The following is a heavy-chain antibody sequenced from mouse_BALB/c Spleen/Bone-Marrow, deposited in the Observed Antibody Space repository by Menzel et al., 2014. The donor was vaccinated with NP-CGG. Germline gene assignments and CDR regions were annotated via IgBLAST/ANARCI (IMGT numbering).Heavy chain of an antibody. CDR1: GFSLTGYG. CDR3: ARDSFLITRALDY. V-gene: IGHV2-6-7*01. Sequence: QVQLQQSGPGLVAPSQSLFITCTVSGFSLTGYGVSWVRQPPGKGLEWLGMIWGDGSTDYNSALKSRLSISKDNSKSQVFLKMNSLQTDDTARYYCARDSFLITRALDYWGQGTSVTVSS. J-gene: IGHJ4*01. CDR2: IWGDGST. D-gene: IGHD2-4*01.